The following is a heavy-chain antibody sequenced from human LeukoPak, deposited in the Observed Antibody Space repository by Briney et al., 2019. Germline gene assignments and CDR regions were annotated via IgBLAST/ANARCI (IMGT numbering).Heavy chain of an antibody. V-gene: IGHV3-74*01. CDR3: TRSPSYYYDNSGYYFFDY. J-gene: IGHJ4*02. D-gene: IGHD3-22*01. Sequence: GGSLRLSCAASGFTFISHWMFWVRQAPGKGLVWVSCINSDGSSTRYAESVKGRFTISRDNARNTLYLQMNSLRAEDTAVYYCTRSPSYYYDNSGYYFFDYWGQGTLVTVSS. CDR1: GFTFISHW. CDR2: INSDGSST.